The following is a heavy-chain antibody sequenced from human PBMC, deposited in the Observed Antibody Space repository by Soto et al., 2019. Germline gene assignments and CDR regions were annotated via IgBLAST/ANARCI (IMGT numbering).Heavy chain of an antibody. CDR2: ISNRGDT. Sequence: GGSMRLSCAASGFNVSSNYMSWVRQAPGKGLEWVSVISNRGDTHYADSVRGRFSLSRDISDNTLHLQMNNLRVEDTAVYYCAREPRYCRGGSCSITGDAYDIWGQGTMVTVSS. J-gene: IGHJ3*02. V-gene: IGHV3-66*01. D-gene: IGHD2-15*01. CDR3: AREPRYCRGGSCSITGDAYDI. CDR1: GFNVSSNY.